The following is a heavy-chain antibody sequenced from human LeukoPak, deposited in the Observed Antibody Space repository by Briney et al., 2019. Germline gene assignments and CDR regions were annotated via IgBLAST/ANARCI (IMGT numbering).Heavy chain of an antibody. D-gene: IGHD2-21*01. CDR2: IYYSGST. Sequence: SETLSLTCTVSGGSISSGDYYWSWIRQPPGKGLEWIGDIYYSGSTYYNPSLKSRVTISVDTSKNQFSLKLSSVTAADTAVYYCARDGAYCGGDCYPGFDPWGQGTLVTVSS. CDR1: GGSISSGDYY. CDR3: ARDGAYCGGDCYPGFDP. J-gene: IGHJ5*02. V-gene: IGHV4-30-4*08.